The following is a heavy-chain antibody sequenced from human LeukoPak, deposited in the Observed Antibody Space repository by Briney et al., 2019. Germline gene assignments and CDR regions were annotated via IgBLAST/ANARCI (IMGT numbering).Heavy chain of an antibody. CDR1: GYTFTSYG. J-gene: IGHJ5*02. CDR3: ARDASYYGSEGWFDP. V-gene: IGHV1-18*01. D-gene: IGHD3-10*01. CDR2: ISAYNGNT. Sequence: ASVKVSCKASGYTFTSYGISWVRQAPGQGLEWMGWISAYNGNTNYAQKLQGRVTMTTDTSTSTAYMELRSLRSDDTAVYYCARDASYYGSEGWFDPWGQGALVTVS.